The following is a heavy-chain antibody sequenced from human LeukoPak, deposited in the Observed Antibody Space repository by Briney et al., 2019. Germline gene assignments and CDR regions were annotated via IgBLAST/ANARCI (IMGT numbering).Heavy chain of an antibody. Sequence: GGSLRLSCAASGFTFSSYGMHWVRQAPGKGLEWVAFIRYDGSNKYYADSVKGRFTISRDNSKNTLYLQMNSLRAEDTAVYYCARNQAAAGPVPTRYMDVWGKGTTVTVSS. CDR3: ARNQAAAGPVPTRYMDV. J-gene: IGHJ6*03. D-gene: IGHD6-13*01. CDR2: IRYDGSNK. CDR1: GFTFSSYG. V-gene: IGHV3-30*02.